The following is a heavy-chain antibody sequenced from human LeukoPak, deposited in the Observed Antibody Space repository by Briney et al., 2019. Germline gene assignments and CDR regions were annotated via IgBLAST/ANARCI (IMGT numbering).Heavy chain of an antibody. Sequence: ASETLSLTCTVSGGTLIGYHWNWIRQAPGKGLEWIGEMNHSGSSNFNPSLKSRVTISADTSKNQFSLNMTSVTAADTAVYYCARRIAARLGEAHYYYYMDVWGKGTTVTVSS. J-gene: IGHJ6*03. CDR3: ARRIAARLGEAHYYYYMDV. CDR1: GGTLIGYH. CDR2: MNHSGSS. D-gene: IGHD6-6*01. V-gene: IGHV4-34*08.